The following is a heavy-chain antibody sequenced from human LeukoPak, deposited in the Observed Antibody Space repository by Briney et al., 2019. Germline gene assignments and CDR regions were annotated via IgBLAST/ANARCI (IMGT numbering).Heavy chain of an antibody. D-gene: IGHD2-15*01. CDR1: GFIFSNSA. CDR2: ISGSGAST. CDR3: AKATTAVVVVSATPRGYYFDY. J-gene: IGHJ4*02. V-gene: IGHV3-23*01. Sequence: GGSLRLSCTASGFIFSNSAMSWVRQAPGKGPEWVSVISGSGASTYFVDSVKGRFTITRDNSKNTPYLQMNSLRADDTAVYYCAKATTAVVVVSATPRGYYFDYWGQGTLVTVSS.